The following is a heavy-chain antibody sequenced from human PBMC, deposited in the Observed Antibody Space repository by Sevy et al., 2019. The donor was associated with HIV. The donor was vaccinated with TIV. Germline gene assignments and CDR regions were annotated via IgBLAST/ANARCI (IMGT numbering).Heavy chain of an antibody. CDR3: ARSLDYYDSSGASDY. D-gene: IGHD3-22*01. Sequence: GGSLRLSCTASGFTFRYYTMKWVRQAPGKGLEWVSSISSASSYISYGESVKGRFTISRDNAKNSLFLQMNSLRAEDMAVYYCARSLDYYDSSGASDYWGQGTLVTVSS. CDR2: ISSASSYI. CDR1: GFTFRYYT. J-gene: IGHJ4*02. V-gene: IGHV3-21*01.